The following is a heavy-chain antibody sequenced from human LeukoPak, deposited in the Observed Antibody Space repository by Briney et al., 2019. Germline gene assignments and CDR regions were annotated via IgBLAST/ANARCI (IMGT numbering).Heavy chain of an antibody. D-gene: IGHD6-19*01. CDR1: GYSISSGYY. CDR3: ARVLEERPYSSGWYVDY. J-gene: IGHJ4*02. CDR2: IYHSGST. V-gene: IGHV4-38-2*02. Sequence: PSETLSLTCTVSGYSISSGYYWGWIRQPPGKGLEWIGSIYHSGSTYYNPSLKSRVTISVDTSKNQFSLKLSSVTAADTAVYYCARVLEERPYSSGWYVDYWGQGTLVTVSS.